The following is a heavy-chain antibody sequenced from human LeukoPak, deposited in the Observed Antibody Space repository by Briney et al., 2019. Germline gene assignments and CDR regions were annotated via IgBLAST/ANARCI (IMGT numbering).Heavy chain of an antibody. Sequence: SSETLSLTCAVSGYSISSGYYWGWIRQPPGKGLEWIGSIYHSGSTYYNPSLKSRVTISVDTSKNQFSLKLSSVTAADTAVYYCARQVRYYYYMDVWGKGTTVTVSS. J-gene: IGHJ6*03. V-gene: IGHV4-38-2*01. D-gene: IGHD2-2*01. CDR3: ARQVRYYYYMDV. CDR2: IYHSGST. CDR1: GYSISSGYY.